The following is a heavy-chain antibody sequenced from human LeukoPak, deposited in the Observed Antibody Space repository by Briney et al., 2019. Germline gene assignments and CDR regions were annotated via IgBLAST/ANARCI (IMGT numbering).Heavy chain of an antibody. D-gene: IGHD3-10*01. J-gene: IGHJ4*02. CDR2: INSDGSST. Sequence: GGSLRLSYPPAALTPTIYWTSCVRQAPGKGLVWVSRINSDGSSTSYADSVKGRFTISRDNAKNTLYLQMNSLRAEDTSVYYCSSLSGSGWNFDYWGQGTLVTVSS. CDR1: ALTPTIYW. V-gene: IGHV3-74*01. CDR3: SSLSGSGWNFDY.